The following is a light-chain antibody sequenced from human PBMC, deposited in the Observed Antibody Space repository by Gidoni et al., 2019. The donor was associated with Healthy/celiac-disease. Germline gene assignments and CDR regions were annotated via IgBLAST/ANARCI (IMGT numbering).Light chain of an antibody. CDR1: SSDVGGYNY. J-gene: IGLJ2*01. Sequence: QSALTQPASVSGSPGQSTTISCPGTSSDVGGYNYVSWYQQHPAKAPKLMIYDVSNRPSGVSNRFSGSKSGNTASLTISVLQAEDEADYYCSSYTSSSLVFGGGTKLTVL. CDR2: DVS. CDR3: SSYTSSSLV. V-gene: IGLV2-14*01.